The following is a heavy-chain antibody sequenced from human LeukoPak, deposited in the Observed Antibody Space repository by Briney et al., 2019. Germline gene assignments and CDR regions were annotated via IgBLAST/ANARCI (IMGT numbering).Heavy chain of an antibody. Sequence: SETLSLTCTVSGGSVSSHYWSWIRQPPGKGLEWIGYIYYSGSTNYNPSLKSRVTISVDTSKNQFSLKLSSVTAADTAVYYCARVEMATRGVYFDYWGQGTLVTVSS. J-gene: IGHJ4*02. D-gene: IGHD5-24*01. CDR1: GGSVSSHY. V-gene: IGHV4-59*02. CDR2: IYYSGST. CDR3: ARVEMATRGVYFDY.